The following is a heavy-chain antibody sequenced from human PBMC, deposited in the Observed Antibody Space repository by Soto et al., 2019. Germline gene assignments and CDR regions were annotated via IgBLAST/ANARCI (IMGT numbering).Heavy chain of an antibody. CDR1: GFTFSDYY. CDR2: ISSSSSYT. J-gene: IGHJ3*02. D-gene: IGHD3-9*01. Sequence: PGGSLRLSCAASGFTFSDYYMSWIRQAPGKGLEWVSYISSSSSYTNYADSVKGRFTISRDNAKNSLYLQMNSLRAEDTAVYYCAISFDWLLTAAFDIWGQGTMVTVSS. V-gene: IGHV3-11*03. CDR3: AISFDWLLTAAFDI.